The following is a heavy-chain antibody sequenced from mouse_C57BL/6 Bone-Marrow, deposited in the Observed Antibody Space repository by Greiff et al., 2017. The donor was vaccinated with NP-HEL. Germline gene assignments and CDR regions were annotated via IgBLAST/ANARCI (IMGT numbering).Heavy chain of an antibody. D-gene: IGHD1-1*01. V-gene: IGHV1-18*01. CDR2: INPNNGGT. CDR1: GYTFTDYN. Sequence: VQLKESGPELVKPGASVKIPCKASGYTFTDYNMDWVKQSHGKSLEWIGDINPNNGGTIYNQKFKGKATLTVDKSSSTAYMELRSLTSEDTAVYYCARGPYYGTLAYWGQGTLVTVSA. CDR3: ARGPYYGTLAY. J-gene: IGHJ3*01.